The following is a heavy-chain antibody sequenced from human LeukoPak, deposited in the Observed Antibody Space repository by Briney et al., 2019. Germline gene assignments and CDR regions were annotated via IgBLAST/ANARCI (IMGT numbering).Heavy chain of an antibody. CDR1: GGTFSSYA. D-gene: IGHD3-22*01. V-gene: IGHV1-69*01. J-gene: IGHJ4*02. Sequence: SVKVSCTASGGTFSSYAISWVRQAPGQGLEWMGGIIPIFGTANYAQKFQGRVTITADESTSTAYMELSSLRSEDTAVYYCARTSQSYYYDSSGYYSRFDYWGQGTLVTVSS. CDR3: ARTSQSYYYDSSGYYSRFDY. CDR2: IIPIFGTA.